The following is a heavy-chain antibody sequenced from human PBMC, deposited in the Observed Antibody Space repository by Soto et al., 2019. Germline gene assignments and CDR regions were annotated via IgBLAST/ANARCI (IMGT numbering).Heavy chain of an antibody. CDR3: ARAYSKYSYYYYGMDV. CDR2: INPSGGST. D-gene: IGHD4-4*01. J-gene: IGHJ6*02. Sequence: ASVKVSCKASGYTFTSYYMHWVRQAPGQGLEWMGIINPSGGSTSYAQKFQGRVTMTRDTSTSTVYMELSSLRSEDTAVYYCARAYSKYSYYYYGMDVWGQGTTVTVSS. V-gene: IGHV1-46*01. CDR1: GYTFTSYY.